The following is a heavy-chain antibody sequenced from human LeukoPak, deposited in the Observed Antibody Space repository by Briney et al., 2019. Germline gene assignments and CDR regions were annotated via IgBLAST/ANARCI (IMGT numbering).Heavy chain of an antibody. D-gene: IGHD3-3*01. CDR1: GLTFTEYH. CDR2: ISSSGTTR. Sequence: GGSLRLSCAASGLTFTEYHMSWIRQAPGKGLEWVSYISSSGTTRYYADSVKGRFTISRDNARNSLYLQMNSLRVDDTAVYYCASRFLEWYPFDLWGQGTMVTVSS. CDR3: ASRFLEWYPFDL. J-gene: IGHJ3*01. V-gene: IGHV3-11*04.